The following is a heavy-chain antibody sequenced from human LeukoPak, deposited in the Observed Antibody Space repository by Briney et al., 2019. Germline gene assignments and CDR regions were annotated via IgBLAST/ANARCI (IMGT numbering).Heavy chain of an antibody. D-gene: IGHD5-12*01. J-gene: IGHJ3*02. CDR1: GGSISSGGYS. CDR3: ARDESDSGYGNDAFDI. Sequence: SETLSLTCAVSGGSISSGGYSWNWIRQPPGKGLEWIAYIYHSGSTYYNPSLGSRGTISVDTSKNQFSLKLSSVTAADTAVYYCARDESDSGYGNDAFDIWGQGTMVTVSS. CDR2: IYHSGST. V-gene: IGHV4-30-2*01.